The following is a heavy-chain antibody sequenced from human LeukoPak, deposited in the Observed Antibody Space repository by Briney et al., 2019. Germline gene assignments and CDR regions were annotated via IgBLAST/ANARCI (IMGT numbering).Heavy chain of an antibody. CDR1: GGSISSGGYY. CDR3: ARAGGVVVPAALTFDY. Sequence: SQTLSLTCTVSGGSISSGGYYWSWIRQHPGKGLEWIGYIYYSGSTYYNPSLKSRVTISVDTSKNQFSLKLSSVTAADTAVYYCARAGGVVVPAALTFDYWGQGTLVTLSS. V-gene: IGHV4-31*03. CDR2: IYYSGST. J-gene: IGHJ4*02. D-gene: IGHD2-2*01.